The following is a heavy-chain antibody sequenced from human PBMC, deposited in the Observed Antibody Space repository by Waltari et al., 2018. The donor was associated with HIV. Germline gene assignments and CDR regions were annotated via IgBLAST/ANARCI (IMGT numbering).Heavy chain of an antibody. CDR2: IGSSGTTI. V-gene: IGHV3-48*03. CDR3: ARVNQVLYYGMDV. D-gene: IGHD2-2*02. J-gene: IGHJ6*02. Sequence: EMQLVGSGGGLVQPGGSLRLSCVASGFTFSRYEMNWVRQVPGKGLEWISYIGSSGTTISYADSVKGRFTFSRDNAKKSLFLQMNSLRVEDTAVYWCARVNQVLYYGMDVWGQGTTVTVSS. CDR1: GFTFSRYE.